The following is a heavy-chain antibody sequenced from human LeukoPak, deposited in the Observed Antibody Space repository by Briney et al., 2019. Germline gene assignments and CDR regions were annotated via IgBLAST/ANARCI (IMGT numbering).Heavy chain of an antibody. Sequence: SNTLALTSTVAGGSISRYYWSWIRQPAGKGLEWIGRIYTSGSTNYNPSLKSRVTISVDKSKNQFSLKLSSVTAADTAVYYCARDSSQYSSSSGIDYWGQGTLVTVSS. D-gene: IGHD6-6*01. CDR1: GGSISRYY. CDR3: ARDSSQYSSSSGIDY. J-gene: IGHJ4*02. CDR2: IYTSGST. V-gene: IGHV4-4*07.